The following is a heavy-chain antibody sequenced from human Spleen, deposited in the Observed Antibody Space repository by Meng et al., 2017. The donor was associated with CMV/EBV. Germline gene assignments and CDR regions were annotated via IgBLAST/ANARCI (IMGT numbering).Heavy chain of an antibody. CDR3: ASEYDSSGNYGMDV. V-gene: IGHV1-18*01. Sequence: ASVKVSCKASGYSFARYVITWMRQAPGQGLEWMGWISAYSDNTNYEQGFQGRVTMTTDTSTNTDYMWLRSLRSDDTAGYYCASEYDSSGNYGMDVWGQGTTVTVSS. J-gene: IGHJ6*02. CDR2: ISAYSDNT. CDR1: GYSFARYV. D-gene: IGHD3-22*01.